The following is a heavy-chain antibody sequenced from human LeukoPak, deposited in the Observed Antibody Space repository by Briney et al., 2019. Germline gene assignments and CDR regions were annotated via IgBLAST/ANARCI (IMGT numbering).Heavy chain of an antibody. CDR1: GASVSSGGYY. V-gene: IGHV4-39*07. Sequence: SETLSLTCTVSGASVSSGGYYWGWIRQPPGKGLEWTGEINHSGSTNYNPSLKSRVTISVDTSKNQFSLKLSSVTAADTAVYYCAREDSGIAVAGTVYWGQGTLVTVSS. J-gene: IGHJ4*02. CDR2: INHSGST. D-gene: IGHD6-19*01. CDR3: AREDSGIAVAGTVY.